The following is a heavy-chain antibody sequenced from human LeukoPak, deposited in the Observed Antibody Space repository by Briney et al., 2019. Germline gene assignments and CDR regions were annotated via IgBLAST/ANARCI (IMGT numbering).Heavy chain of an antibody. CDR3: ATFPDQGFDY. V-gene: IGHV3-21*04. CDR1: GFTFSSYS. CDR2: ISSSSSNI. D-gene: IGHD2/OR15-2a*01. J-gene: IGHJ4*02. Sequence: GGSLRLSCAASGFTFSSYSMNWVRQAPGKGLEWVSSISSSSSNIYYADSVKGRFTISRDNAKNSLYLQMNSLRAEDTAVYYCATFPDQGFDYWGQGTLVTVSS.